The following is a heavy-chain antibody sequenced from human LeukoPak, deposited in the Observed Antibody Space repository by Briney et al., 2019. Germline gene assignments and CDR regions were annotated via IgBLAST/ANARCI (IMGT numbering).Heavy chain of an antibody. CDR3: AKDSYYDILTGYYGNWFDP. CDR2: IYSDNT. V-gene: IGHV3-53*01. J-gene: IGHJ5*02. CDR1: GFTVSSNS. D-gene: IGHD3-9*01. Sequence: GGSLRLSCTVSGFTVSSNSMSWVRQAPGKGLEWVSFIYSDNTHYSDSVKGRFTISRDNSKNTLYLQMNSLRAEDTAVYYCAKDSYYDILTGYYGNWFDPWGQGTLVTVSS.